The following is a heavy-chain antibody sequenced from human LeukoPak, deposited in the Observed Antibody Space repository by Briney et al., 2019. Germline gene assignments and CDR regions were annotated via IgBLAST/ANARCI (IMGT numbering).Heavy chain of an antibody. CDR2: ISAYNGNT. CDR1: GYTFTSYG. Sequence: GASVKVSCKASGYTFTSYGISWVRQAPGQGLEWMGWISAYNGNTNYAQKLQGRVTMTTDTSTSTAYMELRSLRSEDTAVYYCARGASMTTVTHFDYWGQGTLVTVSS. CDR3: ARGASMTTVTHFDY. J-gene: IGHJ4*02. V-gene: IGHV1-18*01. D-gene: IGHD4-11*01.